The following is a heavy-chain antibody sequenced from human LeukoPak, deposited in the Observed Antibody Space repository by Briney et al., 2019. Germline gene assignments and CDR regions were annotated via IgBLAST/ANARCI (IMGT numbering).Heavy chain of an antibody. V-gene: IGHV3-33*08. CDR1: GFTVSSNY. D-gene: IGHD1-26*01. Sequence: HPGGSLRLSCAASGFTVSSNYMIWVRQAPGKGLEWVALIWYDGSNENYADSVKGRFTISRDNSRNTLYLQMNSLRGEDTAVYYCARGGLTIAEATTSWYLDYWGQGTLVTVSS. J-gene: IGHJ4*02. CDR2: IWYDGSNE. CDR3: ARGGLTIAEATTSWYLDY.